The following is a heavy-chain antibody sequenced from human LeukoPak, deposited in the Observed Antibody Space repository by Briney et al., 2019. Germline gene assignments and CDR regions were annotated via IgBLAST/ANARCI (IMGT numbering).Heavy chain of an antibody. Sequence: PSETLSLTCTVSGDSISSYYWSWIRQPPGKGLEWIGYVYSSGSTDYNPSLKSRVTISVDTSKNQFSLKLSSVTAADTAVYYCARGGVVAQDYWGQGTLVTVSS. CDR1: GDSISSYY. J-gene: IGHJ4*02. CDR3: ARGGVVAQDY. D-gene: IGHD5-12*01. CDR2: VYSSGST. V-gene: IGHV4-59*01.